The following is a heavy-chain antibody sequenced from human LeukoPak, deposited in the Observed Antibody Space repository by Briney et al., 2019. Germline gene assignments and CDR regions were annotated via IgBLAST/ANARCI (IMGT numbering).Heavy chain of an antibody. CDR3: ATGHYVWGSYRPQKVFDY. CDR1: GYTLTELS. D-gene: IGHD3-16*02. V-gene: IGHV1-24*01. CDR2: FDPEDGET. Sequence: ASVKVSCKVSGYTLTELSMHWVRQAPGKGLEWMGGFDPEDGETIYAQKFQGRVTMTEGTSTDTAYMELSSLRSEDTAVYYCATGHYVWGSYRPQKVFDYWGQGTLVTVSS. J-gene: IGHJ4*02.